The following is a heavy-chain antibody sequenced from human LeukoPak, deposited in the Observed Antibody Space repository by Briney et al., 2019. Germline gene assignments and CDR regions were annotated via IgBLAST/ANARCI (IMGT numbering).Heavy chain of an antibody. CDR2: IYYSGST. CDR3: ARTGGAYCSGGSCYSNSVFDY. V-gene: IGHV4-39*01. Sequence: PSETLSLTCTVSGGSISSSSYYWGWIRQPPGKGLEWIGSIYYSGSTYYNPSLKSRVTISVDTSKNQFSLKLSSVTAADTAVYYCARTGGAYCSGGSCYSNSVFDYWGQGTLVTVSS. D-gene: IGHD2-15*01. J-gene: IGHJ4*02. CDR1: GGSISSSSYY.